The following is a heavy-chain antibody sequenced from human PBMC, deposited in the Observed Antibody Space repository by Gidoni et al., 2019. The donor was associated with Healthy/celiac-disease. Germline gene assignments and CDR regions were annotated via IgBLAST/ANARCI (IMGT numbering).Heavy chain of an antibody. Sequence: QLQLQESVPGLVKPSETLSLTCTVPGGSISSSSYYWGWIRQPPGKGLEWIGSIYYSGSTYYNPSLKSRVTISVDTSKNQFSLKLSSVTAADTAVYYCAAGVYSSIDYWGQGTLVTVSS. D-gene: IGHD5-18*01. CDR3: AAGVYSSIDY. CDR1: GGSISSSSYY. V-gene: IGHV4-39*01. J-gene: IGHJ4*02. CDR2: IYYSGST.